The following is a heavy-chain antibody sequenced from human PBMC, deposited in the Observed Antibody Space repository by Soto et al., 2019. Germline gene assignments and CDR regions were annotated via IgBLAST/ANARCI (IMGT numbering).Heavy chain of an antibody. J-gene: IGHJ4*02. CDR1: GFTFSSYG. D-gene: IGHD1-26*01. CDR2: ISYDGSNK. Sequence: QVQLVESGGGVVQPGRSLRLSCAASGFTFSSYGMHWVRQAPGKGLEWVAVISYDGSNKYYADSVKGRFTISRDNSQNTLYLQMHSLRAEDTAVYYCAKDRVSREWEVIGWAQGTLVSVSS. CDR3: AKDRVSREWEVIG. V-gene: IGHV3-30*18.